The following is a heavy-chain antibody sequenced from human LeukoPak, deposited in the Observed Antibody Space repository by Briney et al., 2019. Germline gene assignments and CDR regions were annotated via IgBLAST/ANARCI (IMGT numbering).Heavy chain of an antibody. V-gene: IGHV3-13*01. CDR3: VRAPPGRCSDGFCYSDTLDI. CDR2: IGTAGDT. Sequence: GGSLRLSCGAYGFTFSRYDMHWVRQATGRGLEWVSYIGTAGDTYYADSVKGRFTISRESAGNSLSLHMNSLRVGDTAVYYCVRAPPGRCSDGFCYSDTLDIWGRGTKVTVSS. CDR1: GFTFSRYD. J-gene: IGHJ3*02. D-gene: IGHD2-15*01.